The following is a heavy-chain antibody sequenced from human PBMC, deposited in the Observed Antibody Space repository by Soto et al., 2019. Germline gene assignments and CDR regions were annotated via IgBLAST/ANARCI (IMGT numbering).Heavy chain of an antibody. CDR2: ISYDGSNK. CDR3: AKGQVTVVTPGYFHH. CDR1: GFTFSSYG. V-gene: IGHV3-30*18. D-gene: IGHD2-21*02. Sequence: QVQLVESGGGVVQPGRSLRLSCAASGFTFSSYGMHWVRQAPGKGLEWVAVISYDGSNKYYADSVKGRFTISRDNSKNTLYLQMNSLRAEETAVYYCAKGQVTVVTPGYFHHWGQGTLVTVSS. J-gene: IGHJ1*01.